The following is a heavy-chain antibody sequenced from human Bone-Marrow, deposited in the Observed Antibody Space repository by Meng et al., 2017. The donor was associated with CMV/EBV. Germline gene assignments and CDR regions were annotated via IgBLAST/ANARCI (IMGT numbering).Heavy chain of an antibody. CDR1: GGSISSSSYY. D-gene: IGHD1-26*01. Sequence: SETLSLTCTVSGGSISSSSYYWGWIRQPPGKGLEWIGSIYYSGSTYYNPPLKSRVTISVDTSKNQFSLKLSSVTAADTAVYYCARHQGSLHYYYCGMDVWGQGTTVTVSS. J-gene: IGHJ6*02. CDR3: ARHQGSLHYYYCGMDV. CDR2: IYYSGST. V-gene: IGHV4-39*01.